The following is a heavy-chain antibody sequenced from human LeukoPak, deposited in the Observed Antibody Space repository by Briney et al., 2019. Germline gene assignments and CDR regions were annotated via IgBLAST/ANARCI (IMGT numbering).Heavy chain of an antibody. J-gene: IGHJ5*02. V-gene: IGHV5-51*01. Sequence: MLGESLKISCKGSGYSFTSYWIGWVRQMPGKGLEWMGIIYPGDSDTRYSPSFQGQVTISADKSISTAYLQWSSLKASDTAMYYCARGSSSYHHRNWFDPWGQGTLVTVSS. CDR3: ARGSSSYHHRNWFDP. CDR2: IYPGDSDT. CDR1: GYSFTSYW. D-gene: IGHD2-15*01.